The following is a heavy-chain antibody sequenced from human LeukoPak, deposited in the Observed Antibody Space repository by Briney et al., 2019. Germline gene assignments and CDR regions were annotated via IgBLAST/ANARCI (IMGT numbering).Heavy chain of an antibody. CDR3: AKDMAAAGIGDAFDI. CDR1: GFTFDDYA. V-gene: IGHV3-9*03. Sequence: GGSLRLSCAASGFTFDDYAMHWVRQPPGKGLEWVSGISWNSGSIGYADSVKGRFTISRDNAKNSLYLQMNSLRAEDMALYYCAKDMAAAGIGDAFDIWGQGTMVTVSS. J-gene: IGHJ3*02. D-gene: IGHD6-13*01. CDR2: ISWNSGSI.